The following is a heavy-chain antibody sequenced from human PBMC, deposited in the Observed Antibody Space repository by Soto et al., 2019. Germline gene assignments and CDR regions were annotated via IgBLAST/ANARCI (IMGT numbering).Heavy chain of an antibody. CDR3: ARDSGDYGDYDY. V-gene: IGHV4-61*01. CDR1: GGSVSSGSYY. Sequence: SETLSLTCAVSGGSVSSGSYYWSWIRQPPGKGLEWIGYIYYSGSTNYNPSLKSRVTISVDTSKNQFSLKLSSVTAADTAVYYCARDSGDYGDYDYWGQGTLVTVSS. J-gene: IGHJ4*02. D-gene: IGHD4-17*01. CDR2: IYYSGST.